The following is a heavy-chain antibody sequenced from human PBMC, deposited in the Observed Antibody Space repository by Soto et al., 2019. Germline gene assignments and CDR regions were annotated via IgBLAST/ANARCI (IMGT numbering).Heavy chain of an antibody. D-gene: IGHD3-10*01. CDR2: IGTAGDP. CDR3: ARGIRYGSGSYYMFDP. V-gene: IGHV3-13*05. J-gene: IGHJ5*02. Sequence: GGSLRLSCAASGFTFSSYDMHWVRQATGKGLEWVSAIGTAGDPYYPGSVKGRFTISRENVKNSLYLQMNSLRAGDTAVYYCARGIRYGSGSYYMFDPWGQGTLVTVSS. CDR1: GFTFSSYD.